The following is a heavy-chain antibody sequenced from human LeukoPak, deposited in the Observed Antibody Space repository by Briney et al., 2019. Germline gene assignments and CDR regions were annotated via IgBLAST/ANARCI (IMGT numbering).Heavy chain of an antibody. J-gene: IGHJ5*02. CDR1: GFTFSSYW. CDR2: INGDGSST. Sequence: GGSLRLSCAASGFTFSSYWMHWVRHAPGKGLVWVSRINGDGSSTSYADSVKGRFTIARDNAKNTLYLQMNSLRAEDTAVYYCARGGYDYGDPNWFDPWGQGTLVTVSS. V-gene: IGHV3-74*01. CDR3: ARGGYDYGDPNWFDP. D-gene: IGHD4-17*01.